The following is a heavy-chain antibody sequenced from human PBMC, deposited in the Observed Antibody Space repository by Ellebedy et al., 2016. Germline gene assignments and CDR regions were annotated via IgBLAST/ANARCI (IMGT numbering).Heavy chain of an antibody. CDR2: IYYSGST. V-gene: IGHV4-59*01. CDR1: GGSISSYY. CDR3: ARQNYYDSSGHEHNLGY. Sequence: SETLSLTCAVYGGSISSYYWSWIRQPPGKGLEWIGYIYYSGSTNYNPSLKSRVTISVDTSKNQFSLKLSSVTAADTAVYYCARQNYYDSSGHEHNLGYWGQGTLVTVSS. D-gene: IGHD3-22*01. J-gene: IGHJ4*02.